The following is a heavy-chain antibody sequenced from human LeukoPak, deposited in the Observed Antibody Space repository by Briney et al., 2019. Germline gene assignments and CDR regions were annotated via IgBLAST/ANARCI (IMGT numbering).Heavy chain of an antibody. CDR1: GITFSTYA. CDR3: VGQNYDVLTGYAPLDL. Sequence: GGSLRLSCAASGITFSTYAMHWVRQAPGKGLEWVTVISYDGSNKQYADSVKGRFTISRENSKNTLYLQMNSLKPEDTAVYYCVGQNYDVLTGYAPLDLWGQGTLVTVSS. J-gene: IGHJ5*02. D-gene: IGHD3-9*01. CDR2: ISYDGSNK. V-gene: IGHV3-30-3*01.